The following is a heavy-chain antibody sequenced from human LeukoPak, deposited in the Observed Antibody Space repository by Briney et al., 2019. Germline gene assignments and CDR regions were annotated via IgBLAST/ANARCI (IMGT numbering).Heavy chain of an antibody. CDR2: INRSGST. CDR1: GGSFSGYY. V-gene: IGHV4-34*01. D-gene: IGHD3-3*01. Sequence: PSETLSPTCAVYGGSFSGYYWNWIRQPPGKGLEWIGEINRSGSTNYNPSLKSRVTISEDTSKNQFSLKLSSVTAADTAVYYCASAYYDFWSGYSYYFDYWGQGTLVTVSS. CDR3: ASAYYDFWSGYSYYFDY. J-gene: IGHJ4*02.